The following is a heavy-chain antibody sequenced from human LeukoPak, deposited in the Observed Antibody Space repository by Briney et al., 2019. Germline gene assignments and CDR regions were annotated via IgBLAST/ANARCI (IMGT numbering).Heavy chain of an antibody. CDR2: ISAYNGNT. CDR3: ARGRGYYDSSGYYYDGYFQH. V-gene: IGHV1-18*01. CDR1: GYTFTSYG. J-gene: IGHJ1*01. Sequence: ASVKVSCKASGYTFTSYGISWVRQAPGQGLEWVGWISAYNGNTNYAQKLQGRVTMTTDTSTSTAYMELRSLRSDDTAVYYCARGRGYYDSSGYYYDGYFQHWGRGTLVTVSS. D-gene: IGHD3-22*01.